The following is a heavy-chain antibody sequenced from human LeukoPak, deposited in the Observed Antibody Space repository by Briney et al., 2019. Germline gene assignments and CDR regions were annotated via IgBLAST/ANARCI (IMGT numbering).Heavy chain of an antibody. D-gene: IGHD3-22*01. CDR1: GGTFSSYA. CDR2: IIPIFGTA. CDR3: ARRVYDSSGYYSNWFDP. Sequence: ASVKVSCKASGGTFSSYAISWVRQAPGQGLEWMGGIIPIFGTANYAQEFQGRVTITADESTSTAYMELSSLRSEDTAVYYCARRVYDSSGYYSNWFDPWGQGTLVTVSS. J-gene: IGHJ5*02. V-gene: IGHV1-69*13.